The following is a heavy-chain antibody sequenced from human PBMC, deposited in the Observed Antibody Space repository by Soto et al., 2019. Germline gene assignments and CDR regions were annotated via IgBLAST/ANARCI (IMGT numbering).Heavy chain of an antibody. V-gene: IGHV4-39*07. CDR1: GGSISSSSYY. J-gene: IGHJ4*02. D-gene: IGHD3-3*01. CDR3: ASRDDFWSGWFDY. Sequence: ETLSLTCTVSGGSISSSSYYWGWIRQPPGKGLEWIGIIYYSGSTYYNPSLKSRVTISVDTSKNQFSLKLSSVTAADTAVYYCASRDDFWSGWFDYWGQGTLVTVSS. CDR2: IYYSGST.